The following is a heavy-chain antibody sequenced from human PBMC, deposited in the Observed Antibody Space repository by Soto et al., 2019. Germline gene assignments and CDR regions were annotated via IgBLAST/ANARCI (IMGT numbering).Heavy chain of an antibody. J-gene: IGHJ6*02. CDR1: GASVSTAGYY. D-gene: IGHD3-22*01. V-gene: IGHV4-61*08. CDR3: ARLSRLAPVVNTYYHSLDV. Sequence: PXETLSRTCTVSGASVSTAGYYWSWIRQPPGRTLEWIGYIYYSGSSGYNPSLKSRVTSSVDTSKNQFSLILSSVTAADTAVYFCARLSRLAPVVNTYYHSLDVWAQGTTVTVS. CDR2: IYYSGSS.